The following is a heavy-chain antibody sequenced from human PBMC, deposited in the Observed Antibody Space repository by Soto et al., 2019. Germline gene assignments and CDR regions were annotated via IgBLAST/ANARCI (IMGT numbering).Heavy chain of an antibody. D-gene: IGHD3-22*01. V-gene: IGHV1-8*01. CDR2: MNPNSGNT. J-gene: IGHJ3*02. Sequence: QVQLVQSGAEVKKPGASVKVSCKASGYTFISYDINWVRQATGQGLEWMGWMNPNSGNTGFAQKFQGRVTMTRNTPVTTAYLGLRSLKPDATAVFYCARGGAYSDGYYQEALVTWGKGKGVTAPS. CDR1: GYTFISYD. CDR3: ARGGAYSDGYYQEALVT.